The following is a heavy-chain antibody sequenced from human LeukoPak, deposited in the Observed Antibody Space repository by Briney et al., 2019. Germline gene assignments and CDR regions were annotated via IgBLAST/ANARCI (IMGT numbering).Heavy chain of an antibody. Sequence: GGSLRLSCAASDFPFSNFWMHWVRQVPGKGLEWVSAISGSGGSTYYADSVKGRFTISRDNSKNTLYLQMNSLRAEDTAVYYCAKGLYYDSSGYVNWGQGTLVTVSS. J-gene: IGHJ4*02. CDR2: ISGSGGST. CDR3: AKGLYYDSSGYVN. V-gene: IGHV3-23*01. CDR1: DFPFSNFW. D-gene: IGHD3-22*01.